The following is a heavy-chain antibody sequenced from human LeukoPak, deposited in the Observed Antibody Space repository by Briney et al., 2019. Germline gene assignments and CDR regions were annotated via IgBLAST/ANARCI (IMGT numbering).Heavy chain of an antibody. V-gene: IGHV3-11*01. CDR3: ARMYYYGSGSYFYDY. CDR1: GGSFSGYY. D-gene: IGHD3-10*01. Sequence: LSLTCAVYGGSFSGYYWSWIRQAPGKGLEWVSYISSSVNTVYYADSVKGRFTISRDNAKNSLYLQMNSLRADDTAVYYCARMYYYGSGSYFYDYWGQGTLVTVSS. J-gene: IGHJ4*02. CDR2: ISSSVNTV.